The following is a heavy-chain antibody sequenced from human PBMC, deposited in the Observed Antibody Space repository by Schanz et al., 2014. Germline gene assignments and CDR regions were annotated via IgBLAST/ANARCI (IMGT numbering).Heavy chain of an antibody. CDR1: GFSLSHYS. D-gene: IGHD2-15*01. Sequence: EVEVEASGGGLVQPGESLKLSCAASGFSLSHYSVHWVRQAPGKGLEWVSYISSGSSDKYYGDSVKGRFTISRDNAKELVFLQMSSLRADDTALYYCAKDIGGAVAAPGYDSWGQGTLVTVSS. CDR3: AKDIGGAVAAPGYDS. J-gene: IGHJ4*02. CDR2: ISSGSSDK. V-gene: IGHV3-48*01.